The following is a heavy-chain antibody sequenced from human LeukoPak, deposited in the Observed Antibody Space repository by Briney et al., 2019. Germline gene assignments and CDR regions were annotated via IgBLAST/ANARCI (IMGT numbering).Heavy chain of an antibody. V-gene: IGHV3-66*01. Sequence: PGGSLRLSCAASGFTVSSNYMSWVRQAPGKGLEWVSVIYSGGNTFYADSVKGRFTISRDNYKNTLYLQMNSLRLEDTAVYYCATDRAWGGFDNWGQGTLVTVSS. J-gene: IGHJ4*02. D-gene: IGHD3-16*01. CDR1: GFTVSSNY. CDR2: IYSGGNT. CDR3: ATDRAWGGFDN.